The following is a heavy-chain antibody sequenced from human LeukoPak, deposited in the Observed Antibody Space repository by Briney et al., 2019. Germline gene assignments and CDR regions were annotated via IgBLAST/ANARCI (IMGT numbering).Heavy chain of an antibody. CDR3: AHTRSRGITMVRGAGMDV. CDR1: GFTFSSYA. V-gene: IGHV3-23*01. Sequence: GGSLRLSCAASGFTFSSYAMSWVRQAPGKGLEWVSAISGSGGSTYYADSVKGRFTISRDNSKNTLYLQMNSLRAEDTAVYYCAHTRSRGITMVRGAGMDVWGQGTTVTVSS. D-gene: IGHD3-10*01. CDR2: ISGSGGST. J-gene: IGHJ6*02.